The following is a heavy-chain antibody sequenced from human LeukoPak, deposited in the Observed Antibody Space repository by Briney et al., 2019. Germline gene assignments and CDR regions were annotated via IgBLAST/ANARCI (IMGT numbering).Heavy chain of an antibody. CDR2: INSDGSST. D-gene: IGHD3-10*01. CDR1: GFTFSSYW. Sequence: GGSLRLSCAASGFTFSSYWMHWVRQAPGKGLVWVSRINSDGSSTSYADSVKGRFTISRDNSKNTLYLQMNSLRAEDTAVYYCAKGPYYYGSGSYDYWGQGTLVTVSS. J-gene: IGHJ4*02. CDR3: AKGPYYYGSGSYDY. V-gene: IGHV3-74*01.